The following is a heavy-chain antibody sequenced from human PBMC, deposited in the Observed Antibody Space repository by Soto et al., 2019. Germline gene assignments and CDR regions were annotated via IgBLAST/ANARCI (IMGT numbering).Heavy chain of an antibody. CDR3: AKDRTIFGVVIPDY. J-gene: IGHJ4*02. CDR1: GFTFSSYG. Sequence: QVQLVESGGGVVQPGRSLRLSCAASGFTFSSYGMHWVRQAPGKGLEWGAIISYDGSNKYYEDSVKGRFTISRDNSKNTLNLQMNSLRAEDTAVYYCAKDRTIFGVVIPDYWGQGTLVTVSS. V-gene: IGHV3-30*18. D-gene: IGHD3-3*01. CDR2: ISYDGSNK.